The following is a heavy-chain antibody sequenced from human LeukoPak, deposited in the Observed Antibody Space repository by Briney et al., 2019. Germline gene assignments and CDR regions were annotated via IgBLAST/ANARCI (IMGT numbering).Heavy chain of an antibody. V-gene: IGHV3-74*01. J-gene: IGHJ3*02. Sequence: GGSLRLSCAASGFTFSSYWMHWVRQALGKGLVWVSRINSDGSSTSYADSVKGRFTISRDNAKNTLYLQMNSLRAEDTAVYYCARWGYFGGPYAFDIWGQGTMVTVSS. CDR3: ARWGYFGGPYAFDI. D-gene: IGHD3-9*01. CDR2: INSDGSST. CDR1: GFTFSSYW.